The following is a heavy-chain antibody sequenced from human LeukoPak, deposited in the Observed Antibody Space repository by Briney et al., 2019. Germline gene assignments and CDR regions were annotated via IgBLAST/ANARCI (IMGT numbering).Heavy chain of an antibody. CDR2: INPNSGGT. CDR3: ARVIHYYGSGSYNY. V-gene: IGHV1-2*02. D-gene: IGHD3-10*01. J-gene: IGHJ4*02. Sequence: GASVKVSCKASGYTFTGYYMHWVRQAPGQGLEWMGWINPNSGGTNYAQKFQGRVTMTRDTSISTAYMELSRLRSDDTAVYYCARVIHYYGSGSYNYWGQGTLVTVSS. CDR1: GYTFTGYY.